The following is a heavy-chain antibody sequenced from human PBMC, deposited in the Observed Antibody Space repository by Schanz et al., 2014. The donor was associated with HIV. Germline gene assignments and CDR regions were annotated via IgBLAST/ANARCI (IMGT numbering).Heavy chain of an antibody. V-gene: IGHV1-69*01. J-gene: IGHJ4*02. CDR2: IIPIFGTA. CDR3: ARSRYGDYPYYFDY. D-gene: IGHD4-17*01. Sequence: QVPLVQSGAEVKKPGSSVKVSCKASGGTFSNYAISWVRQAPGQGLEWMGGIIPIFGTANYARKFQGRVTITADESTSTAYMDLSSLRSDDTAIYYCARSRYGDYPYYFDYWGQGTRVIVSS. CDR1: GGTFSNYA.